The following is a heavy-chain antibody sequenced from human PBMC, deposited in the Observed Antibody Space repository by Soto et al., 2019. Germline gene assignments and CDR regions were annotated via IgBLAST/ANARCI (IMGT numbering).Heavy chain of an antibody. J-gene: IGHJ5*02. D-gene: IGHD3-3*01. CDR1: GGSISSYY. CDR3: AKTDPHDYDFWSGYPNWFDP. CDR2: IYYSGST. V-gene: IGHV4-59*01. Sequence: PSETLSLTCTVSGGSISSYYWSWIRQPPGKGLEWIGYIYYSGSTNYNPSLKSRVTISVDTSKNQFSLKLSSVTAADTAVYYCAKTDPHDYDFWSGYPNWFDPWGQGTLVTVSS.